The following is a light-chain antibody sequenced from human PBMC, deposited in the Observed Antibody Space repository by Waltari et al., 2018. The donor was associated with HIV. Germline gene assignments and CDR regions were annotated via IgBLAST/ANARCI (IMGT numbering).Light chain of an antibody. J-gene: IGKJ1*01. CDR2: GAS. V-gene: IGKV3-20*01. CDR1: QSVSSNY. Sequence: EIVLTQSPGTLSLSPGERATLSCRASQSVSSNYLAWYQQKPGQAPRLLIYGASSRATGIPDRFSGSGSRTDFTLTISRLEPEDVAVYYCQQYGSSPWTFGQGAKLEIK. CDR3: QQYGSSPWT.